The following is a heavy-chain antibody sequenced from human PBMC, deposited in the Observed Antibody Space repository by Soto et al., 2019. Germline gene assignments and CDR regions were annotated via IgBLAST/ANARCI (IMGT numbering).Heavy chain of an antibody. V-gene: IGHV4-30-2*01. D-gene: IGHD6-19*01. Sequence: QLQLQESGSGRVKPSQTLSLTCAVSGGSISSGGYSWSWIRQPPGKGLEWIGYIYHSGSTYYNPSLKSRVTVSVDRSKNQFALKLSSVTAAETAVYYCARAGGLGAVAVDYWGQGTLVTVSS. CDR2: IYHSGST. CDR3: ARAGGLGAVAVDY. J-gene: IGHJ4*02. CDR1: GGSISSGGYS.